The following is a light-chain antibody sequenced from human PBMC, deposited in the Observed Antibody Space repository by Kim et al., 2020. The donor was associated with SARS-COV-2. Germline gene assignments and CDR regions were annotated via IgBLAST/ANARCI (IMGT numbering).Light chain of an antibody. V-gene: IGLV1-51*01. CDR1: TSNSENNY. CDR3: GTWDSSLSAGRV. CDR2: DND. Sequence: TVTISCSGSTSNSENNYVSWYQQLPGTAPKLLIYDNDKRPSGIPDRFSGSKSGTSATLGITGLQTGDEADYYCGTWDSSLSAGRVFGGGTQLTVL. J-gene: IGLJ3*02.